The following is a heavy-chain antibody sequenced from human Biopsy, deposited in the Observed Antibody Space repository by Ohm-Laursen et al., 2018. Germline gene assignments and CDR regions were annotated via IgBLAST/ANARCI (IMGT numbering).Heavy chain of an antibody. CDR2: IDTKSGGT. CDR3: ARELGDFWGGRQFDF. V-gene: IGHV1-2*02. CDR1: AYSFGDHR. J-gene: IGHJ5*01. D-gene: IGHD3-3*01. Sequence: VASVKVSCKASAYSFGDHRIHWVRQAPGQGLEWMGWIDTKSGGTNYAQKFQGRVTMTRDTSISTTYMELRRLTSDDTAVFYCARELGDFWGGRQFDFWGQGTLVTVSS.